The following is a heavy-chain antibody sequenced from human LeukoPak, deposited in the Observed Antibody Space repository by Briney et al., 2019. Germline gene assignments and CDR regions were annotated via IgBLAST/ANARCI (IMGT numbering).Heavy chain of an antibody. CDR1: GFTFSSYS. J-gene: IGHJ1*01. D-gene: IGHD6-19*01. Sequence: PGGSLRLSCAASGFTFSSYSMNWVRQAPGKGLEWVSSISSSSSYIYYADSVKGRFTISRDNAKNSLYLQMNSLRAEDTAVYYCARRPSPYSGWPEYFQHWGQGTLVTVSS. V-gene: IGHV3-21*01. CDR3: ARRPSPYSGWPEYFQH. CDR2: ISSSSSYI.